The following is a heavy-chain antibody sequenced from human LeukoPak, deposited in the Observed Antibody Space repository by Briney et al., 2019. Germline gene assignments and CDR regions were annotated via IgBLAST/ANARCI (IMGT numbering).Heavy chain of an antibody. CDR1: GGSISSYY. CDR3: ARATSSGYGVDYYYYGMDV. CDR2: IYHSGST. D-gene: IGHD5-12*01. J-gene: IGHJ6*02. Sequence: SETLSLTCTVSGGSISSYYWSWIRQPPGKGLEWIGSIYHSGSTYYNPSLKSRVTISVDTSKNQFSLKLSSVTAADTAVYYCARATSSGYGVDYYYYGMDVWGQGTTVTVSS. V-gene: IGHV4-59*04.